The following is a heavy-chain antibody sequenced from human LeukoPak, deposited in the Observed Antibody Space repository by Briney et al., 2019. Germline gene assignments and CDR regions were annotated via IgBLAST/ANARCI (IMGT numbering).Heavy chain of an antibody. Sequence: PSETLSLTCTVSGGSISNYYWNWIRQPPGKGLEWIGYIYYSGSTNYNPSLKSRVTISVDTSKNQFSLKLSSVTAADTAVYYCAREWGSGVLDCWGQGTLVTVSS. D-gene: IGHD3-16*01. CDR2: IYYSGST. J-gene: IGHJ4*02. CDR3: AREWGSGVLDC. V-gene: IGHV4-59*01. CDR1: GGSISNYY.